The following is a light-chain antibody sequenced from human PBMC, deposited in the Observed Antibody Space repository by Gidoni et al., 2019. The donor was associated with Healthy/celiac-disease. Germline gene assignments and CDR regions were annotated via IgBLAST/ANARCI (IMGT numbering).Light chain of an antibody. CDR1: QSISSY. CDR3: QQSYSTPLYT. V-gene: IGKV1-39*01. CDR2: AAS. J-gene: IGKJ2*01. Sequence: LQIPQSPSSLSASVGDRVTITCRASQSISSYLNWYQQKPGKAPKLLIYAASSLQSGVPSRFSGSGSGTDFTLTISSLQPEDFATYYCQQSYSTPLYTFGQXTKLEIK.